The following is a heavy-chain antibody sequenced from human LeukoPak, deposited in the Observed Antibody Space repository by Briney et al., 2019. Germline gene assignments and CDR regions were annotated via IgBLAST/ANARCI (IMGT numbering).Heavy chain of an antibody. V-gene: IGHV4-59*11. Sequence: SETLSLTCTVSGGSISSHYWSWIRQPPGKGLEWIGYIYYSGSTNYNPSLKSRVTISVDTSKNQFSLKLSSVTAADTAVYYCARGRQQLVHWGQGTLVTVSS. CDR3: ARGRQQLVH. D-gene: IGHD6-13*01. CDR1: GGSISSHY. J-gene: IGHJ4*02. CDR2: IYYSGST.